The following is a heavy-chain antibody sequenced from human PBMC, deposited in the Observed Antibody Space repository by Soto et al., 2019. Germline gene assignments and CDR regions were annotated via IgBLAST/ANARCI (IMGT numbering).Heavy chain of an antibody. CDR1: GFTFSYG. CDR2: ISYDSSNK. CDR3: AKLVIGYCSGNTCDDY. V-gene: IGHV3-30*18. D-gene: IGHD2-15*01. J-gene: IGHJ4*02. Sequence: VQLLESGGGLIQPGGSLRLSCAASGFTFSYGIHWLRQAPGKGLEWVAYISYDSSNKFYGDSVKGRSTISRDNSKNKQFLQMNSLRAEDTAVYYCAKLVIGYCSGNTCDDYWGQGTLVAVSS.